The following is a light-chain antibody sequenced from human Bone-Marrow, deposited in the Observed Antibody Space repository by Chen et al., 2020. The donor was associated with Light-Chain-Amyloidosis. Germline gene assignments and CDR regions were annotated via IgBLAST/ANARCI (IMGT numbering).Light chain of an antibody. CDR1: SSDVGGDNH. Sequence: QYALTQPASVSGSPGRSITISCTGTSSDVGGDNHVSWYQQHPDKAPKLMIYEVTNRPSWVPDRFSGSKSDNTASLTISGLQTEDEADYFCSSYTITNTLVFGSGTRVTVL. V-gene: IGLV2-14*01. CDR2: EVT. CDR3: SSYTITNTLV. J-gene: IGLJ1*01.